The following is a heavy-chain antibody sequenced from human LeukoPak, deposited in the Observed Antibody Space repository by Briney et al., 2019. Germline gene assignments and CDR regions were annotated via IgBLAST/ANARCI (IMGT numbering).Heavy chain of an antibody. CDR3: ARSYLWGSYRYFDY. Sequence: GGSLRLSCAASGFTVGSNYMSWVRQAPGKGLKWVSVIYSGGSTYYADSVKGRFTISRDNSKNTLYLQMNSLRAEDTAVYYCARSYLWGSYRYFDYWGQGTLVTVSS. CDR2: IYSGGST. V-gene: IGHV3-66*01. J-gene: IGHJ4*02. CDR1: GFTVGSNY. D-gene: IGHD3-16*02.